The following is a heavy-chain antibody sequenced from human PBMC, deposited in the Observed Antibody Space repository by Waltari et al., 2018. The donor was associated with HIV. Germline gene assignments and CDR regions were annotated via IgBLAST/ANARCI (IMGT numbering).Heavy chain of an antibody. V-gene: IGHV3-74*01. J-gene: IGHJ6*01. CDR3: ARREATVVRGVYYYGMDV. CDR2: IHSDGSST. D-gene: IGHD3-10*01. Sequence: EVQLVESGGGLVQPGGSLRLPCAASGFTFRRYWMHWVRQAPGKGLVWVSRIHSDGSSTSYADFVKGRFTISRDNAKNTLYLEMNSLRAEDTAVYYCARREATVVRGVYYYGMDVWGQGTTVTVSS. CDR1: GFTFRRYW.